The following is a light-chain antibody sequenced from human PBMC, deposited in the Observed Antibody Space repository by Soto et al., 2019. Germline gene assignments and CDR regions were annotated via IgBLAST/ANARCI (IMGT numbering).Light chain of an antibody. J-gene: IGKJ2*01. CDR3: QLYGDSPPNT. Sequence: EIVLTQSPGTLSLSPGESATLSCRASQSVNSRFLAWYQHKPGQAPRLLIYAASTRATGIPDRFSGSASGTDFTLTISRLVPEDFAVYYCQLYGDSPPNTFGQGTKLEIK. CDR2: AAS. V-gene: IGKV3-20*01. CDR1: QSVNSRF.